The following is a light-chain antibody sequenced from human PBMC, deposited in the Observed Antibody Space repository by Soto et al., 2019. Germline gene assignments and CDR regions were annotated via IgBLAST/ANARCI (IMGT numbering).Light chain of an antibody. CDR3: CSYAGSRTPLI. Sequence: QSALTQAASVSGSPGQSITISCTGTSSDVGSYNLVSWYQQHPGKAPKLMIYEVSKRPSGLSNRFSGSKSGNTASLTISGLQPEDEADYYCCSYAGSRTPLIFGTGTKVTVL. J-gene: IGLJ1*01. V-gene: IGLV2-23*02. CDR2: EVS. CDR1: SSDVGSYNL.